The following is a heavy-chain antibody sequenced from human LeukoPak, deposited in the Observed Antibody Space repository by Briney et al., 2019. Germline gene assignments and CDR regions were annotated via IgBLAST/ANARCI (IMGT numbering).Heavy chain of an antibody. Sequence: GGSLRLSCAASGFTVSSNYMSWVRQAPGKGLEWVSLIYSGGRTYYADSVKGRFTISRDNSKNTLYLQMNSLRPEDTAVYYCARLRAWFDYWGQGTLVTVSS. J-gene: IGHJ4*02. V-gene: IGHV3-53*01. CDR2: IYSGGRT. CDR1: GFTVSSNY. CDR3: ARLRAWFDY.